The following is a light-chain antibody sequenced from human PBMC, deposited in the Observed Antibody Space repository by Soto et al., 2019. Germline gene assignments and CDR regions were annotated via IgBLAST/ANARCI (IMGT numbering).Light chain of an antibody. Sequence: EIVMTQSPATLSVSPGERATLSCRASQSVSSYLAWYQQKPGQATRLLIYDASNRANGIPARFSGSGSGTDFTLTISSLEPEDFAVYYCQQRSNWHPWTFGQGTKVDIK. CDR2: DAS. CDR1: QSVSSY. J-gene: IGKJ1*01. V-gene: IGKV3-11*01. CDR3: QQRSNWHPWT.